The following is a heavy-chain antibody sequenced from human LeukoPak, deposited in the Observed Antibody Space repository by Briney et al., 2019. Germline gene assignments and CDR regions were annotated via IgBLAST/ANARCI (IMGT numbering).Heavy chain of an antibody. J-gene: IGHJ4*02. D-gene: IGHD5-24*01. Sequence: SETLSLTCTVSGGSISSSSYYWGWIRQPPGKGLEWIGRIYTSGSTNYNPSLKSRVTMSVDTSKNQFSLKLSSVTAADTAVYYCARGNGYNRGFDYWGQGTLVTVSS. V-gene: IGHV4-39*07. CDR1: GGSISSSSYY. CDR3: ARGNGYNRGFDY. CDR2: IYTSGST.